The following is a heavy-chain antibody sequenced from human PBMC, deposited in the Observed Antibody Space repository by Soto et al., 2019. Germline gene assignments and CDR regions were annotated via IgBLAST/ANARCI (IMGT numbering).Heavy chain of an antibody. CDR2: IYYSGST. CDR1: GGSISSYY. J-gene: IGHJ4*02. V-gene: IGHV4-59*01. D-gene: IGHD2-2*01. CDR3: ARDRPAEKGFDY. Sequence: SETLSLTCTVSGGSISSYYWSWIRQPPGKGLEWIGYIYYSGSTNYNPSLKSRVTISVDTSKNQFSLKLSSVTAADTAVYYCARDRPAEKGFDYWGQGTLVTVSS.